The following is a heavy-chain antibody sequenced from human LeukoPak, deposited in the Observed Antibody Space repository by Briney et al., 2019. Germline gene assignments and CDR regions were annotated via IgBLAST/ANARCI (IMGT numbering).Heavy chain of an antibody. CDR1: GGSISSYY. D-gene: IGHD3-10*01. J-gene: IGHJ6*03. CDR2: IYTSGST. V-gene: IGHV4-4*07. CDR3: ARGLTVRGVLRALGYFYMDV. Sequence: SETLSLTCTVSGGSISSYYWSWIRQPAGKGLEWIGRIYTSGSTNYNPSLKSRVTISIDTSKNQFSLKLTSVTAADTAVYYCARGLTVRGVLRALGYFYMDVWGKGTTVTVSS.